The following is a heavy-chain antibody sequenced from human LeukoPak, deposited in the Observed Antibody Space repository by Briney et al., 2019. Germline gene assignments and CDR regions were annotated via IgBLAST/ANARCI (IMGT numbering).Heavy chain of an antibody. CDR1: GYTFTGHY. CDR2: INPNSGGT. CDR3: ARESLQLWLIDY. V-gene: IGHV1-2*02. J-gene: IGHJ4*02. Sequence: ASVKVSCKASGYTFTGHYMHWARQAPGQGLEWMGWINPNSGGTNYAQKFQGRVTMTRDTSISTAYMELSRLRSDDTAVYYCARESLQLWLIDYWGQGTLVTVSS. D-gene: IGHD5-18*01.